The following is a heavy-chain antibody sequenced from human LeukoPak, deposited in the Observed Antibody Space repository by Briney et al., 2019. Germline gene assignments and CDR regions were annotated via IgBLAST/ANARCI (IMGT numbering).Heavy chain of an antibody. D-gene: IGHD3-9*01. V-gene: IGHV3-23*01. CDR2: ISGSGGST. Sequence: PGGSLRLFCAASGFTFSSYAMSWVRQAPGKGLEWVSAISGSGGSTYYADSVKGRFTISRDNSKNTLYLQMNSLRAEDTAVYYCAKGPTYESPGHFLGANYDILTGFDYWGQGTLVTVSS. J-gene: IGHJ4*02. CDR3: AKGPTYESPGHFLGANYDILTGFDY. CDR1: GFTFSSYA.